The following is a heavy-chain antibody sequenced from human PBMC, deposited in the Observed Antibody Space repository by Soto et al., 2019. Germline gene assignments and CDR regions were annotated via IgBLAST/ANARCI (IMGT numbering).Heavy chain of an antibody. CDR3: AKKEGYDYVWGKAPLD. CDR1: GFTFSSCA. CDR2: INGRGDDT. J-gene: IGHJ3*01. V-gene: IGHV3-23*01. D-gene: IGHD3-16*01. Sequence: EVQLLESGGGLVQPGGSLRLSCAASGFTFSSCAMSWVRQAPGKGLEWVSSINGRGDDTFYADSVKGRFTISRDNSKNPLYLQMNRLRADDTALYYCAKKEGYDYVWGKAPLDWGQGTMVTVSS.